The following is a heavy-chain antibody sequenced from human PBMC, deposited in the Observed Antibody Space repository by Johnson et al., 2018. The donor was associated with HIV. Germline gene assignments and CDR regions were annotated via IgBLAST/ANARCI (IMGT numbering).Heavy chain of an antibody. J-gene: IGHJ3*01. Sequence: VQLVESGGGVVQPGRSLRLSCAASGFTFSSYAMHWVRQAPGKGLEWVSVIYTGGSTYYADSVKGRFTISRDNSKNTLDLQMNNLRADDTAVYYCARRGDFGAYYPFDFWGPGTMVTVSS. CDR1: GFTFSSYA. CDR2: IYTGGST. CDR3: ARRGDFGAYYPFDF. V-gene: IGHV3-66*04. D-gene: IGHD4/OR15-4a*01.